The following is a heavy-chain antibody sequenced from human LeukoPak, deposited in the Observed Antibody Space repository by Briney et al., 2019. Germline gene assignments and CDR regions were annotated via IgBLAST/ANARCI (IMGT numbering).Heavy chain of an antibody. V-gene: IGHV4-39*07. D-gene: IGHD3-10*01. CDR1: VGSISSSSYY. CDR2: IFYSGNT. CDR3: ASALLWLGEPPDYFDY. J-gene: IGHJ4*02. Sequence: SETLSLTRTVSVGSISSSSYYWGWIRQPPGKGLEWLGSIFYSGNTYYSPSLKSRVPISVDTSKNQFSLKLSAVTAAATAVYYCASALLWLGEPPDYFDYWGQGTLVTVSS.